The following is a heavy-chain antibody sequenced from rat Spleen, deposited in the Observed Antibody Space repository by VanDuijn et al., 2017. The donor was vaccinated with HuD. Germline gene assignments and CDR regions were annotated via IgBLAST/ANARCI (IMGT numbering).Heavy chain of an antibody. CDR3: ARPLTYYGYNLGY. CDR1: GFTFTDYW. CDR2: ITCTGGIT. D-gene: IGHD1-9*01. Sequence: EVHLVESGGGLVQPGRSLKLSCVASGFTFTDYWMTWIRQAPGKGLEWVASITCTGGITYYPDSVKGRFTVSRNNAKSTLYLQMDSLRSEDTATYYCARPLTYYGYNLGYWGQGVMVTVSS. V-gene: IGHV5-31*01. J-gene: IGHJ2*01.